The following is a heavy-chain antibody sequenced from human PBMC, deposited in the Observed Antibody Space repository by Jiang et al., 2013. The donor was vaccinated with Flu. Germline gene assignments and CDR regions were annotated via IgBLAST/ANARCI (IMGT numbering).Heavy chain of an antibody. CDR2: ISSDGGSDGMNE. CDR1: GFTFSNYA. J-gene: IGHJ4*02. V-gene: IGHV3-30*04. Sequence: QLVESGGGVVQPGRSLRLSCIGSGFTFSNYALHWVRQAPGKGLEWVAVISSDGGSDGMNEYYADSVQGRFTISRDNSKETLYLEINNLRPEDTAVYYCARDGGFGSGYPFDYWGQGTLVTVSS. D-gene: IGHD3-10*01. CDR3: ARDGGFGSGYPFDY.